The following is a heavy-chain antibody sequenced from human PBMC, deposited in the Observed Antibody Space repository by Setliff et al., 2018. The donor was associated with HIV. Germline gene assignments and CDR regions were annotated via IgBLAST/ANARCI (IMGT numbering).Heavy chain of an antibody. CDR2: VHNSAGS. D-gene: IGHD3-22*01. CDR3: ARDRIEVLADSPHDVFDI. CDR1: GDSVSGYY. V-gene: IGHV4-4*07. J-gene: IGHJ3*02. Sequence: SETLSLTCAVSGDSVSGYYWSWIRQPAGRGLEWIGRVHNSAGSNYNPSLKSRVTMSVDTAKNQLSLKLSAVSAADTAVYYCARDRIEVLADSPHDVFDIWGRGIMVTVSS.